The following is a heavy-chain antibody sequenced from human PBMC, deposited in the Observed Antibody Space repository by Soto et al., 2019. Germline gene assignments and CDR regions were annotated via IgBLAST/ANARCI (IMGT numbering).Heavy chain of an antibody. CDR2: ISYDGRNK. V-gene: IGHV3-30-3*01. CDR1: GFTFSSYA. J-gene: IGHJ4*02. D-gene: IGHD4-17*01. CDR3: ARVIGDPEPFDY. Sequence: GGSLRLSCAASGFTFSSYAMHWVRQAPGKGLEWVAVISYDGRNKYYADSVKGRFTISRDNAKNSLYLQMNSLRAEDTAVYYCARVIGDPEPFDYWGQGTLVTVSS.